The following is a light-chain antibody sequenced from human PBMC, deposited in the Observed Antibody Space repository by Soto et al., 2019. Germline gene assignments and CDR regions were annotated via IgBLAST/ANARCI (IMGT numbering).Light chain of an antibody. CDR2: RNN. CDR1: SSNIGSNY. V-gene: IGLV1-47*01. J-gene: IGLJ1*01. CDR3: AAWDDSLSGDV. Sequence: QSVLTQPRSASGTPGQRVTISCSGSSSNIGSNYVYWYQQLPGTAPKLLIYRNNQRPSGVPDRFSGSKSGTSASLAISGLRSEDEADYYCAAWDDSLSGDVFGTGTKLTVL.